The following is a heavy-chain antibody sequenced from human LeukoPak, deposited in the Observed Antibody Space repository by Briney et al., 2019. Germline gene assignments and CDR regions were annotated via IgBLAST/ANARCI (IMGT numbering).Heavy chain of an antibody. CDR2: FNSSKSYI. J-gene: IGHJ4*02. D-gene: IGHD2-2*01. V-gene: IGHV3-21*01. CDR3: AREGYCSTTICHFDY. CDR1: GFTPCSHS. Sequence: GGSLRLSRAASGFTPCSHSMNWGCQAPGRGVGWVSFFNSSKSYIYYADSVQGRFTISRDNAKNSLYLQMHSLRAEDTAVYCCAREGYCSTTICHFDYWGQGTLVTVSS.